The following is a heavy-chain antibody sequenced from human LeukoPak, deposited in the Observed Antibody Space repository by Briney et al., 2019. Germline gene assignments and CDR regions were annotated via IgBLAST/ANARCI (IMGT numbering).Heavy chain of an antibody. CDR2: ISSSSSYI. D-gene: IGHD5-18*01. Sequence: GGSLRLSCAAPGFTFSSYSMNWVRQAPGKGLEWVSSISSSSSYIYYADSVKGRFTISRDNAKNSLYLQMNSLRAEDTAVYYCASSFVDTAMARTDYWGQGTLVTVSS. V-gene: IGHV3-21*01. CDR1: GFTFSSYS. CDR3: ASSFVDTAMARTDY. J-gene: IGHJ4*02.